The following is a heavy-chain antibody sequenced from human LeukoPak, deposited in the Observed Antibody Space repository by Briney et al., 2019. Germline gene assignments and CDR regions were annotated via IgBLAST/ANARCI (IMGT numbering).Heavy chain of an antibody. D-gene: IGHD6-13*01. CDR3: ARDRDSSAPLDY. Sequence: PGGSLRLSCAASGFTFSDYYMSWLRQAPGKGLEWVSYISSSGSTIYYADSVKGRFTISRDNAKNSLYLQMNSLRAEDTAVYYCARDRDSSAPLDYWGQGTLVTVSS. CDR2: ISSSGSTI. J-gene: IGHJ4*02. CDR1: GFTFSDYY. V-gene: IGHV3-11*01.